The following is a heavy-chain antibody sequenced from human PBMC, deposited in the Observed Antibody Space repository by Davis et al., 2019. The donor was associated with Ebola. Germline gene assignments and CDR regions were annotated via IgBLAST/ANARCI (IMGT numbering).Heavy chain of an antibody. CDR3: ARGVGAGTYYYYGMDV. CDR2: INSDGSST. J-gene: IGHJ6*02. D-gene: IGHD6-19*01. CDR1: GFTFSSYW. V-gene: IGHV3-74*01. Sequence: GESLKISCAASGFTFSSYWMHWVRQAPGKGLVWVSRINSDGSSTTYADSVKGRFTISRDNAKNTLYLQMNSLRAEDTAVYYCARGVGAGTYYYYGMDVWGQGTTVTVSS.